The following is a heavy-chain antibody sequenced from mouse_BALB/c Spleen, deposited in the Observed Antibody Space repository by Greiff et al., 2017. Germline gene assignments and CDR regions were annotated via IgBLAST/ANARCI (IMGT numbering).Heavy chain of an antibody. CDR1: GFSLTSYG. D-gene: IGHD1-1*01. J-gene: IGHJ4*01. CDR3: AREGYYYGSSSYYAMDY. V-gene: IGHV2-9*02. Sequence: VQLKESGPGLVAPSQSLSITCTVSGFSLTSYGVHWVRQPPGKGLEWLGVIWAGGSTNYNSALMSRLSISKDNSKSQVFLKMNSLQTDDTAMYYCAREGYYYGSSSYYAMDYWGQGTSVTVSS. CDR2: IWAGGST.